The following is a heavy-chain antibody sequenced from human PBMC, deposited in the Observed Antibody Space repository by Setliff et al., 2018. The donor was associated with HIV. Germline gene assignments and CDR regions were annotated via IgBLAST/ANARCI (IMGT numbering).Heavy chain of an antibody. V-gene: IGHV4-4*02. Sequence: GTLSLTCGVSGGSISSSNWWSWVRQFPGKGLEWIGEVHHVEITNYNPSLKSRVTMSMDTSKNQFSLKLTSVTAADTAMYYCARTTYVLQLLEWSPESSLYHYYMDVWGKGTTVTVSS. D-gene: IGHD3-3*01. J-gene: IGHJ6*03. CDR2: VHHVEIT. CDR3: ARTTYVLQLLEWSPESSLYHYYMDV. CDR1: GGSISSSNW.